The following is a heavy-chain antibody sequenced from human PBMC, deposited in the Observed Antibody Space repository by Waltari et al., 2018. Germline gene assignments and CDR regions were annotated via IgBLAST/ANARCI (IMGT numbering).Heavy chain of an antibody. CDR2: IHHSGSI. CDR1: GESFIGYY. CDR3: VRGKMYSRPYFDY. D-gene: IGHD6-13*01. J-gene: IGHJ4*02. V-gene: IGHV4-34*01. Sequence: QMQLQQWGAGLLKPSETLSLTCAVSGESFIGYYLNWIRQPPGRGLEWIGEIHHSGSINYNPSLESRVTISQDMSKNQFSLKLTSVTAADTAVYYCVRGKMYSRPYFDYWGQGTLVTVSS.